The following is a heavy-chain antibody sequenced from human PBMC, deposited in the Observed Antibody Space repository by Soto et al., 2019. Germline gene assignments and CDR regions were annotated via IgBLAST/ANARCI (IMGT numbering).Heavy chain of an antibody. J-gene: IGHJ4*02. Sequence: GGSLRVSCAASGFTFSSYAMSWVRQAPGKWLVWFSVISSSGCITYYSDSVKGRFFIFRDNYYNTLYLLMINLIAEDTSVYYCARRDSSGYYPYYFDYWGQGTLVTVSS. V-gene: IGHV3-23*01. D-gene: IGHD3-22*01. CDR3: ARRDSSGYYPYYFDY. CDR1: GFTFSSYA. CDR2: ISSSGCIT.